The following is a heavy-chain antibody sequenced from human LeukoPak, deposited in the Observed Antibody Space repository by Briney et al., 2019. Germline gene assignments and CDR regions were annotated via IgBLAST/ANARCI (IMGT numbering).Heavy chain of an antibody. J-gene: IGHJ4*02. V-gene: IGHV3-30*04. CDR2: ISYDGSNK. Sequence: GRSLRLSCAASGFTFSSYAMHWVRQASGKGLEWVAVISYDGSNKYYADSVKGRFTISRDNSKNTLYLQMNSLRAEDTAVYYCASISSSWNCWGQGTLVTVSS. CDR3: ASISSSWNC. CDR1: GFTFSSYA. D-gene: IGHD6-13*01.